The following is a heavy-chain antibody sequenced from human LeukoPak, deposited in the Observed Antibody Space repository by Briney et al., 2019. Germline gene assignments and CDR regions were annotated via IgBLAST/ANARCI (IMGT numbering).Heavy chain of an antibody. D-gene: IGHD4-17*01. CDR3: AKRPTVTTSRFFDY. Sequence: PGGSLRLSCAASGFTFSTYAMSWARQAPGKGLEWVSSISGSGDITYHADSVKGRFTISRDNSKNTLYLQMNSLRAEDTAVYYCAKRPTVTTSRFFDYSGQGTLVTVSS. J-gene: IGHJ4*02. CDR2: ISGSGDIT. V-gene: IGHV3-23*01. CDR1: GFTFSTYA.